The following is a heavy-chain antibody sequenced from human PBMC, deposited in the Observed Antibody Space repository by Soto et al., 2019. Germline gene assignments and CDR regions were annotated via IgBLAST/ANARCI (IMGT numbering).Heavy chain of an antibody. D-gene: IGHD3-10*01. CDR2: IYYSGST. CDR3: ARKDYGSGSSSMDV. Sequence: SETLSLTCTVSGGSISSYYWSWIRQPPGKGLEWIGYIYYSGSTNYNPSLKSRVTILVDTSKNQFSLKLSSVTAADTAVYYCARKDYGSGSSSMDVWGQGTTVTVSS. CDR1: GGSISSYY. J-gene: IGHJ6*02. V-gene: IGHV4-59*01.